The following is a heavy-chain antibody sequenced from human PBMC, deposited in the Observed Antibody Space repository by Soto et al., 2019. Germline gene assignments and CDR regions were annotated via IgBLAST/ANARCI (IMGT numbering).Heavy chain of an antibody. CDR1: GGSISSGGYY. Sequence: SETLSLTCTVSGGSISSGGYYWNWIRQHPGKGPEWIGCIYHSGDAYYIPSLKSRLTISVDTSKNQFSLNLSSVTAADTAVYHCARTPGSGWSQPGWFDMWGQDTLVTVSS. CDR2: IYHSGDA. D-gene: IGHD6-19*01. J-gene: IGHJ5*02. CDR3: ARTPGSGWSQPGWFDM. V-gene: IGHV4-31*03.